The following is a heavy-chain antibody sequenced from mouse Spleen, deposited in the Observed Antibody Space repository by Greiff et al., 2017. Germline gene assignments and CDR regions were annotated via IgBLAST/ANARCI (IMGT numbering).Heavy chain of an antibody. V-gene: IGHV2-2*01. D-gene: IGHD2-3*01. CDR2: IWSGGST. CDR3: ARKSDGYFDY. CDR1: GFSLTTYG. J-gene: IGHJ2*01. Sequence: VMLVESGPGLVQPSQSLSITCTVSGFSLTTYGVHWFRQSPGEGLEWLGVIWSGGSTDFNAAFRSRLRISKDNSKSQVFFKMNSLQADDTAIYYCARKSDGYFDYWGQGTTLTVSS.